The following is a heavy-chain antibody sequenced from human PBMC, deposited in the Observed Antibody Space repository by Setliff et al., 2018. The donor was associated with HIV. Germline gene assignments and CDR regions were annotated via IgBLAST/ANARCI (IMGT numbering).Heavy chain of an antibody. CDR3: ARGTKGSRWSVTRINWFDT. CDR1: GGSISSYY. V-gene: IGHV4-4*08. Sequence: SETLSLTCTVSGGSISSYYWSWIRQPPGKGLEWIGHVHTNGDTNYNPSLKSRLSISADTSKNHFSLKLSSVTAADTAVYYCARGTKGSRWSVTRINWFDTWGQGTLVTVSS. D-gene: IGHD6-13*01. J-gene: IGHJ5*02. CDR2: VHTNGDT.